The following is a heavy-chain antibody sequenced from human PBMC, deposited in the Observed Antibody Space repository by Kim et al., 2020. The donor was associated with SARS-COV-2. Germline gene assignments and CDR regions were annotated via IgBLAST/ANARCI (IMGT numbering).Heavy chain of an antibody. CDR2: ISSNGGST. J-gene: IGHJ4*02. CDR1: GFTFSSYA. D-gene: IGHD6-13*01. V-gene: IGHV3-64D*06. Sequence: GGSLRLSCSASGFTFSSYAMHWVRQAPGKGLEYVSAISSNGGSTYYADSVKGRFTISRDNSKNTLYLQMSSLRAEDTAVYYCVKEFSSSWLIFDYWGQGTLVTVSS. CDR3: VKEFSSSWLIFDY.